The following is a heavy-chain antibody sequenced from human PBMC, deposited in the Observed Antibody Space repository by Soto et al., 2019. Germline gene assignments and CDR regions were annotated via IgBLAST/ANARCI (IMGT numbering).Heavy chain of an antibody. V-gene: IGHV1-69*13. CDR2: IIPIFGTA. J-gene: IGHJ6*02. CDR1: GGTFSSYA. D-gene: IGHD3-10*01. Sequence: SVKVSCKASGGTFSSYAISWVRQAPGQGLEWMGGIIPIFGTANYAQKFQGRVTITADESTSTAYMELSSLRSEDTAVYYCASSPEITMVRGVIPPYYYYGMDVWGHGTTVTVSS. CDR3: ASSPEITMVRGVIPPYYYYGMDV.